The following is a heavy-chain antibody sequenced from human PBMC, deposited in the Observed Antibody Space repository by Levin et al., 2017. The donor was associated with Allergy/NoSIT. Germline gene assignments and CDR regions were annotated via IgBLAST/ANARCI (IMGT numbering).Heavy chain of an antibody. Sequence: GGSLRLSCAASGFTFSAYSMNWVRQAPGEGLEWVSYISSSSSTIYSADSVKGRFSISRDNAKNSLYLQMNNLRDEDTAVYYCARDPATSGYYPDSWGQGTLVTVSS. J-gene: IGHJ4*02. V-gene: IGHV3-48*02. CDR2: ISSSSSTI. CDR3: ARDPATSGYYPDS. D-gene: IGHD3-22*01. CDR1: GFTFSAYS.